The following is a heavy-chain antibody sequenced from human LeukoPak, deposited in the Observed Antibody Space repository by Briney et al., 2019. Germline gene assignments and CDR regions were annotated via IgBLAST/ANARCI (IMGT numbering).Heavy chain of an antibody. J-gene: IGHJ4*02. Sequence: SETLCLTCTVSGGSISTYDWSWIRQPPGKGLEWIGYIYYSGSTNYNPSLKSRVTISVDTSKNQFSLKLSSVTAADTAVYYCARTGSTVTMLYPFDHWGQGTLVTVSS. D-gene: IGHD4-17*01. CDR1: GGSISTYD. V-gene: IGHV4-59*01. CDR2: IYYSGST. CDR3: ARTGSTVTMLYPFDH.